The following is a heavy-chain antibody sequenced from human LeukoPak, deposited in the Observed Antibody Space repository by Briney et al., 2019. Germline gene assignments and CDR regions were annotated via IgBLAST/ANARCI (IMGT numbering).Heavy chain of an antibody. V-gene: IGHV3-23*01. D-gene: IGHD1-14*01. CDR3: VKGAINRFDY. CDR1: EFTFSTSA. CDR2: ITYNADTT. J-gene: IGHJ4*02. Sequence: LSGGSLRLSCAASEFTFSTSAMNWVRQAPGKGLEWVSTITYNADTTYYADSVKGRFTISRDNSRNTLYLQMNNLRAEDSAVYYCVKGAINRFDYWGQGTLVTVSS.